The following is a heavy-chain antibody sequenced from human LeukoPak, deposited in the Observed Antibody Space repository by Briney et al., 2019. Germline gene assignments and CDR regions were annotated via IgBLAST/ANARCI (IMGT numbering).Heavy chain of an antibody. V-gene: IGHV3-53*01. CDR1: GFTVSSNF. Sequence: GGSLRLSCAASGFTVSSNFMSWVRQAPGKGLEWVSVIYSDSTGGNTYYADSVRGRFTISRDNSKNTLFLQMSTLRAEDTAVYYCARLGSGWYDSWGQETLVSVSS. J-gene: IGHJ5*01. D-gene: IGHD6-19*01. CDR3: ARLGSGWYDS. CDR2: IYSDSTGGNT.